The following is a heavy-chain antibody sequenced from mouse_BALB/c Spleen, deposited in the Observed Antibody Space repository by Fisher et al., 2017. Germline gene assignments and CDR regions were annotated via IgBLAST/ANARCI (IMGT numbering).Heavy chain of an antibody. Sequence: KFKGKATLTADKSSSTAFMHLNSLTSEDSAVYYCARGGDYAMDYWGQGTSVTVSS. J-gene: IGHJ4*01. V-gene: IGHV1-78*01. CDR3: ARGGDYAMDY.